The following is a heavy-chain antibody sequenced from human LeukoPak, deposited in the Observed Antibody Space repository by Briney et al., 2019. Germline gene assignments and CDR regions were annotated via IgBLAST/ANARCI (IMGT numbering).Heavy chain of an antibody. Sequence: SETLSLTCTVSGVSISSYYWSWIRQPPGKGLEWIGYIYYSGSTNYNPSLKSRVTISVDTSKNQFSLKLSSVTAADTAVYYCARDPRKYSGYDYFDYWGQGTLVTVSS. CDR3: ARDPRKYSGYDYFDY. CDR2: IYYSGST. J-gene: IGHJ4*02. D-gene: IGHD5-12*01. CDR1: GVSISSYY. V-gene: IGHV4-59*01.